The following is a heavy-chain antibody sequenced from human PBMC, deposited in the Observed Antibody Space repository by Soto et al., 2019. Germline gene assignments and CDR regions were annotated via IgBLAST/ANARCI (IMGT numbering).Heavy chain of an antibody. Sequence: ASVNVSCKAAGYTFINFFIQWVRQAPGQGLEWMGWINPSSGDTQYVEKFQDRVTMTRXXXXXXAXMXLXXXTTDXTAVYYCVRGLRWRALDFWGQRTTVTAPQ. CDR2: INPSSGDT. V-gene: IGHV1-2*02. CDR3: VRGLRWRALDF. D-gene: IGHD2-21*01. CDR1: GYTFINFF. J-gene: IGHJ4*02.